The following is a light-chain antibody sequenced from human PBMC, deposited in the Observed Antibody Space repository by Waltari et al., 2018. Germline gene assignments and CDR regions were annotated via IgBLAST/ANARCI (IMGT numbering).Light chain of an antibody. V-gene: IGKV1-NL1*01. CDR2: SAS. CDR1: QDISSS. Sequence: DLQMTQSPSSLSASVGDRVSITCRASQDISSSLAWFQQRPGKAPNLLLYSASTLQSGVPSRFSGSGSGTDYTLTISSLQPEDFVTYYCQQYFIYPHTFGQGTKLEIK. CDR3: QQYFIYPHT. J-gene: IGKJ2*01.